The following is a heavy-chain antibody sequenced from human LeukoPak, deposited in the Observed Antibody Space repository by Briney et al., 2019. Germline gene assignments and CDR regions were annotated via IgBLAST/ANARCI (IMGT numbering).Heavy chain of an antibody. CDR3: ARDLNPSGYLLYYYYYGMDV. J-gene: IGHJ6*02. D-gene: IGHD6-13*01. V-gene: IGHV1-18*01. Sequence: ASVKVSCKASGYTFTSYGISWVRQAPGQGLEWMGWISAYNGNTNYAQKLQGRATMTTDTSTSTAYMELRSLRSDDTAVYYCARDLNPSGYLLYYYYYGMDVWGQGTTVTVSS. CDR2: ISAYNGNT. CDR1: GYTFTSYG.